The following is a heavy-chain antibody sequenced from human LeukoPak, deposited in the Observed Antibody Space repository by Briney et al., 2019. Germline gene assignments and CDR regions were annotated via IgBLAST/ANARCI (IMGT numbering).Heavy chain of an antibody. J-gene: IGHJ4*02. CDR1: GFPFDDYT. V-gene: IGHV3-43*01. CDR3: AKDRGNSGWYLYFDH. D-gene: IGHD6-19*01. Sequence: GGSLRLSCAASGFPFDDYTMHWIRHRPGRGLEWVCFVDRDGSITHYADALKGRFTVSRDNSRNSLYLQMNSLTTEDSGLYYCAKDRGNSGWYLYFDHWGQGTPVTVSS. CDR2: VDRDGSIT.